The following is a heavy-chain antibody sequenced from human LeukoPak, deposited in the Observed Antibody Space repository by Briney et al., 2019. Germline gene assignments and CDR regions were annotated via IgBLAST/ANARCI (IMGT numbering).Heavy chain of an antibody. CDR1: GFTFSIYA. Sequence: GGSLRLSCAASGFTFSIYAMSWVRQAPGKGLEWVAVISYDGSNKYYTDPVKGRFTISRDNSKNTLYLQMNNLRVEDTAVYYCARVQFQWFDPWGQGTLVTVSS. V-gene: IGHV3-30*03. D-gene: IGHD6-19*01. J-gene: IGHJ5*02. CDR2: ISYDGSNK. CDR3: ARVQFQWFDP.